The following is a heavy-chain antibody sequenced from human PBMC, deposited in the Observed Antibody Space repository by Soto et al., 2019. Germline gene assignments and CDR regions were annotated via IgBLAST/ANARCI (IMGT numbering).Heavy chain of an antibody. Sequence: GGSLRLSCAASGFTFSSYAMSWVRQAPGKGLEWVSAISGSGGSTYYADSVKGRFTISRDNSKNTRYLQMNSLRAEDTAVYYCAKDARTGIAAAVTRFDPWGQGTLVTVSS. CDR1: GFTFSSYA. D-gene: IGHD6-13*01. J-gene: IGHJ5*02. CDR2: ISGSGGST. CDR3: AKDARTGIAAAVTRFDP. V-gene: IGHV3-23*01.